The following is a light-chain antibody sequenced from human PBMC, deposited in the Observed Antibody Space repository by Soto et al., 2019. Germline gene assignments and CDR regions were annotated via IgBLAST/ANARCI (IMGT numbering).Light chain of an antibody. CDR3: QQFNSYLGT. J-gene: IGKJ4*01. CDR2: DAS. Sequence: AIQLTQSPSSLSASVGDRVTITCRASQGISSALAWYQQKPGKAPKLLIYDASSLESGVPSRFSGSGSGTDFTLTISSLQPADVATYYCQQFNSYLGTFGGGTKVEIK. V-gene: IGKV1-13*02. CDR1: QGISSA.